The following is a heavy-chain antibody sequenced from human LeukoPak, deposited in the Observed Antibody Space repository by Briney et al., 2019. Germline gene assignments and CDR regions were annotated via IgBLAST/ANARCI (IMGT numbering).Heavy chain of an antibody. V-gene: IGHV3-21*04. Sequence: TGGSLRLSCAASGFTFSSYSMNWVRQAPGKGLEWVSSISSSSSYIYYADSVKGRFTISRDNAKNSLYLQMNSLRAEDTAVYYCTRPGYGDYYYYYYMDVWGKGTTVTVSS. CDR3: TRPGYGDYYYYYYMDV. CDR1: GFTFSSYS. D-gene: IGHD4-17*01. J-gene: IGHJ6*03. CDR2: ISSSSSYI.